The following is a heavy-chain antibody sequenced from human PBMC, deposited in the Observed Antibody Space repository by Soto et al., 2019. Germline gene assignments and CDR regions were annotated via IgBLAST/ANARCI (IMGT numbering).Heavy chain of an antibody. CDR2: ISSSSSYI. Sequence: GGSLRLSCAASGFTFSSYSMNWVRQAPGKGLEWVSSISSSSSYIYYADSVKGRFTISRDNAKNSLYLQMNSLRAEDTAVYYCARDLRGLLGGYYYYGMDVWGQGTTVTVSS. V-gene: IGHV3-21*01. CDR3: ARDLRGLLGGYYYYGMDV. D-gene: IGHD2-15*01. CDR1: GFTFSSYS. J-gene: IGHJ6*02.